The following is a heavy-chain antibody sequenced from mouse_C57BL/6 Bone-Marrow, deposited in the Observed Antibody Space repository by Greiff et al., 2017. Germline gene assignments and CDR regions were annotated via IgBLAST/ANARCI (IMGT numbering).Heavy chain of an antibody. Sequence: EVQVVESGGDLVKPGGSLKLSCAASGFTFSDYGMHWVRQAPEKGLEWVAYISSGSSTIYYADTVKGRFTISRDNAKNTLFLQMTSLRSEDTAMYYCARSYYDAMDYWGQGTSVTVSS. V-gene: IGHV5-17*01. J-gene: IGHJ4*01. CDR3: ARSYYDAMDY. CDR2: ISSGSSTI. CDR1: GFTFSDYG.